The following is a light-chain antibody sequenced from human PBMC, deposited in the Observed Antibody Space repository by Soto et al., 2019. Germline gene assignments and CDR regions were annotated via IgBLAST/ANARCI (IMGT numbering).Light chain of an antibody. Sequence: EIVMTQSPRNLSVSPGGRVLGSRSASQSVSSYLAWYQQKPGQTPRLLIYGASTRATDIPARFSGSGSGTEFTLTVSRLQSEDFGVCYRQQYHNWPPKWTFGQGTKVDIK. J-gene: IGKJ1*01. CDR3: QQYHNWPPKWT. CDR1: QSVSSY. CDR2: GAS. V-gene: IGKV3-15*01.